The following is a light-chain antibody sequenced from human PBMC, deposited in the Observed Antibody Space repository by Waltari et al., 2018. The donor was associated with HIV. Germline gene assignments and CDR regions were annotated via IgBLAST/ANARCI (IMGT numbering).Light chain of an antibody. V-gene: IGLV1-47*01. J-gene: IGLJ1*01. Sequence: QSVLTQPPSASGTPGQRVTISCSGGSSNIGSNYVFWYQLLPGTAPKLLVYRNDQRPSGVPDRLSGSKSDTSASLAISGLRSEDEADYYCAAWDDSLSGYVFGTGTKVTVL. CDR3: AAWDDSLSGYV. CDR2: RND. CDR1: SSNIGSNY.